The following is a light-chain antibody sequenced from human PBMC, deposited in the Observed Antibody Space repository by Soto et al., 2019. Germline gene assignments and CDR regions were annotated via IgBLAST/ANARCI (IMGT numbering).Light chain of an antibody. CDR3: SSYTSSSTLEV. CDR1: SSDVGGYNY. Sequence: QSALTQPASLSGSPGQSITISCTGTSSDVGGYNYVSWYQQHPGKAPKLMIYEVSNRPSGVSNRFSGSKSGNTASLTISGLQAEDEADYYCSSYTSSSTLEVFGTGTKVTAL. V-gene: IGLV2-14*01. CDR2: EVS. J-gene: IGLJ1*01.